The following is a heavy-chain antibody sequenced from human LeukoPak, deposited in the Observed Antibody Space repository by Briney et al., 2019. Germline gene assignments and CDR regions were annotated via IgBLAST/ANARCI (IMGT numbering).Heavy chain of an antibody. CDR2: ISAYNGNT. CDR1: GYTFTSYG. Sequence: ASVKVSCKASGYTFTSYGISWVRQAPGQGLEWMGWISAYNGNTNYAQKLQGRVTMTTDTSTSTAYMELRSLRSEDTAVYYCARERDSSGYYPYYFDYWGQGTLVTVSS. CDR3: ARERDSSGYYPYYFDY. V-gene: IGHV1-18*01. D-gene: IGHD3-22*01. J-gene: IGHJ4*02.